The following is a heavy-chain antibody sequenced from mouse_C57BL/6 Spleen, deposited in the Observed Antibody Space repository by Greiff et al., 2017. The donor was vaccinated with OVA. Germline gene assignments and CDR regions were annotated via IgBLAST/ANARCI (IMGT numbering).Heavy chain of an antibody. V-gene: IGHV1-82*01. D-gene: IGHD2-4*01. CDR1: GYAFSSSW. Sequence: VQRVESGPELVKPGASVKISCKASGYAFSSSWMNWVKQRPGKGLEWIGRIYPGDGDTNYNGKFKGKATLTADKSSSTAYMQLSSLTSEDSAVYFCASGDYYDYDDYWGQGTTLTVSS. CDR2: IYPGDGDT. CDR3: ASGDYYDYDDY. J-gene: IGHJ2*01.